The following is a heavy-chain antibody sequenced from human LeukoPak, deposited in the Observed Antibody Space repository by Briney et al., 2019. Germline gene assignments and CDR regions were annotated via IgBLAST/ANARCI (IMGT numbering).Heavy chain of an antibody. CDR1: GGSISTNTW. D-gene: IGHD4-17*01. V-gene: IGHV4-4*02. Sequence: SETLSLTCAVSGGSISTNTWWSWVRQPPGQGLEWIGQTSHDGNADYTPSLKSRVTISVDTSKNQFSLKLSSVTAADTAVYYCARGPRVTTTVSQQRGRRKNYFDYWGQGTLVTVSS. CDR2: TSHDGNA. J-gene: IGHJ4*02. CDR3: ARGPRVTTTVSQQRGRRKNYFDY.